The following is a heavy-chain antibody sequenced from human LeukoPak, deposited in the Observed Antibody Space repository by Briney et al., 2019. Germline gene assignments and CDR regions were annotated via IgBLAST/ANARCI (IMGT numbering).Heavy chain of an antibody. D-gene: IGHD5-12*01. CDR3: AKAEAYSGYDWGSWFNP. J-gene: IGHJ5*02. Sequence: GGSLRLSCAASGFTFSSYAMSWVRQAPGKGLEWVSSISSSSSYIYYADSVKGRFTISRDNSKNTLYLQMNSLRAEDTAVYYCAKAEAYSGYDWGSWFNPWGQGTLVTVSS. CDR1: GFTFSSYA. V-gene: IGHV3-23*01. CDR2: ISSSSSYI.